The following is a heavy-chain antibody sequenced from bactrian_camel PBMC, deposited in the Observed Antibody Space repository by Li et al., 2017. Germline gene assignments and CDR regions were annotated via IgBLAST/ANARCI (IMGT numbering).Heavy chain of an antibody. CDR3: AASAPGRWYDYLHPSTYAY. J-gene: IGHJ4*01. Sequence: HVQLVESGGGSVQAGGSLRLSCAASGWTSSRTCMAWFRQAPGKEREGVATMYTGTGTTYYADSVKGRFTISQDNAKNTLFLQMNSLKLEDTAMYYCAASAPGRWYDYLHPSTYAYWGQGTQVTVS. V-gene: IGHV3S1*01. CDR2: MYTGTGTT. CDR1: GWTSSRTC. D-gene: IGHD6*01.